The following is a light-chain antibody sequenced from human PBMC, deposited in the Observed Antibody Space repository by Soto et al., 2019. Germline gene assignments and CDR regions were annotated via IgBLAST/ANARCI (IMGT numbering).Light chain of an antibody. CDR3: GTWDSSLSAGV. CDR1: NSNIGNNY. J-gene: IGLJ2*01. CDR2: DNN. V-gene: IGLV1-51*01. Sequence: QSVLTQPPSVSAAPRQKVTISCSGTNSNIGNNYVSWFQQLPGTAPKLLIYDNNRRPSGIPDRFSGSKSGTSATLAIAGLQTGDEADYYCGTWDSSLSAGVFGGGTQLTVL.